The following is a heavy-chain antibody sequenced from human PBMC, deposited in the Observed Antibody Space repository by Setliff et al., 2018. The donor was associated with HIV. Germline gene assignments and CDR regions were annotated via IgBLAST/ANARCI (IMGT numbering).Heavy chain of an antibody. V-gene: IGHV1-18*01. D-gene: IGHD5-12*01. J-gene: IGHJ4*02. Sequence: ASVKVSCKASGYTFINDGISWVRQAPGQGLEWMGWINTHSGYTNYAQSVQGRVTVTMDTSTSTAYMELRSLKSDDTAVYYCARGKTWLRFLDYWGQGTLVTVSS. CDR1: GYTFINDG. CDR2: INTHSGYT. CDR3: ARGKTWLRFLDY.